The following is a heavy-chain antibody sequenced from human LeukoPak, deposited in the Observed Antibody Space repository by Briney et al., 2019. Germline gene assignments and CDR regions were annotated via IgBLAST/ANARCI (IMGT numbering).Heavy chain of an antibody. Sequence: PSETLSLTCTVSGASISSSNWNWIRQAPGKGLEWIGYITFSGGTNYNPSLGSRVTISLDMSKNQFSLKLTSVTAADTAIYYCARDSVYATNWYDPWGQGTLVTVSS. J-gene: IGHJ5*02. CDR3: ARDSVYATNWYDP. V-gene: IGHV4-59*01. CDR1: GASISSSN. CDR2: ITFSGGT. D-gene: IGHD2-8*01.